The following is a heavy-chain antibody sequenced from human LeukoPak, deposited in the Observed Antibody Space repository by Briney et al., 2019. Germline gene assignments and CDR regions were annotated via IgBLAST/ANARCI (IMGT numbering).Heavy chain of an antibody. CDR3: ARDPSTNLYGENWFDP. V-gene: IGHV3-23*01. CDR1: GFTFSSYG. CDR2: ISGSGGST. D-gene: IGHD4-17*01. J-gene: IGHJ5*02. Sequence: GGSLRLSCAASGFTFSSYGMSWVRQAPGKGLEWVSAISGSGGSTYYADSVKGRFNISRDNAKNSLYLQMNSLRAEDTAVYYCARDPSTNLYGENWFDPWGQGTLVTVSS.